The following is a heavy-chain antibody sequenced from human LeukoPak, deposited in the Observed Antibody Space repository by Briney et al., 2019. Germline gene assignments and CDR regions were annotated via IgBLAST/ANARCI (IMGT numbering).Heavy chain of an antibody. CDR1: GGTFSSYA. CDR3: ARSPSSVAATWFDP. J-gene: IGHJ5*02. V-gene: IGHV1-69*13. CDR2: IIPIFGTA. D-gene: IGHD2-15*01. Sequence: ASVKVSCKASGGTFSSYAISWVRQAPGQGLEWMGGIIPIFGTANHAQKSQGRVTITADESTSTAYMELSSLRSEDTAVYYCARSPSSVAATWFDPWGQGTLVTVSS.